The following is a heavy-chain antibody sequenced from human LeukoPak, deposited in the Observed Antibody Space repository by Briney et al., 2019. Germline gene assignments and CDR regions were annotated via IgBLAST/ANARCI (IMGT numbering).Heavy chain of an antibody. D-gene: IGHD6-19*01. V-gene: IGHV3-74*03. CDR2: IYNDGIST. CDR3: ARRGAVAGTIYAMDV. CDR1: GFTFTSYW. J-gene: IGHJ6*02. Sequence: GGSLRLSCAASGFTFTSYWMDWVRHAPGKGLVWVSRIYNDGISTAYADFVKGRFTISRVNAKNTLYLQMNSLRADDTAVYYCARRGAVAGTIYAMDVWGQGTTVTVSS.